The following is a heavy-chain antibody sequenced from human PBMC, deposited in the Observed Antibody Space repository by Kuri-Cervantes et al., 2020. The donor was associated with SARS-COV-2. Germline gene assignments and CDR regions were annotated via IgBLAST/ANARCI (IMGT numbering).Heavy chain of an antibody. CDR3: VRFRYYDSSRNASDM. Sequence: ASVKVSCKASGYTFTGYYMHWVRQAPGQGLEWMGWINPNSGGTNYAQKFQGRATMTRDTSISTAYMELSRLRSDDTAVYYCVRFRYYDSSRNASDMWGQGTMVTVSS. CDR2: INPNSGGT. CDR1: GYTFTGYY. J-gene: IGHJ3*02. V-gene: IGHV1-2*02. D-gene: IGHD3-22*01.